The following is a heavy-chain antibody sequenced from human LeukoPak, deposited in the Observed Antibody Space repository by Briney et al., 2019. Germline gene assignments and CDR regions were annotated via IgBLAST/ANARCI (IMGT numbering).Heavy chain of an antibody. J-gene: IGHJ5*02. CDR2: ISTSSSYI. V-gene: IGHV3-21*01. D-gene: IGHD1-7*01. CDR3: ARDSEGVTGTTSWFDP. CDR1: GFTFSSYS. Sequence: GGSLRLSCAASGFTFSSYSMNWVRQAPGKGLEWVSSISTSSSYIYYADSVKGRFTISRDNARNSLYLQMNGLRAEDTAVYYCARDSEGVTGTTSWFDPWGQGTLVTVSS.